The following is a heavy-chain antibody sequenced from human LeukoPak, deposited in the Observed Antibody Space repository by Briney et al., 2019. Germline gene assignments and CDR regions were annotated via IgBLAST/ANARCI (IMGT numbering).Heavy chain of an antibody. D-gene: IGHD1-26*01. CDR3: AMESYSGSYYADY. J-gene: IGHJ4*02. Sequence: ASVKVSCTASGYTFTSYDINWVRQATGQGLEWMGWMNPNSGNTGYAQKFQGRVTMTRNTSISTAYMELSSLRSEDTAVYYCAMESYSGSYYADYWGQGTLVTVSS. CDR2: MNPNSGNT. V-gene: IGHV1-8*01. CDR1: GYTFTSYD.